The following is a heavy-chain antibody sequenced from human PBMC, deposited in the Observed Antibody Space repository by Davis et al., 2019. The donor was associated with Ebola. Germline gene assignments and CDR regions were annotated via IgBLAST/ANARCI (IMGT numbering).Heavy chain of an antibody. CDR1: GFTFRDHG. CDR2: IGRDGKDQ. J-gene: IGHJ4*02. D-gene: IGHD6-13*01. CDR3: AKDYISDWSNYFDS. V-gene: IGHV3-30*18. Sequence: GESLKISCVGSGFTFRDHGMQWVRQAPGKGLEWVAVIGRDGKDQFSADSVKGRFILSRDNSKNTLYLQMNSLRAEDTAVYYCAKDYISDWSNYFDSWGQGTLVTVSS.